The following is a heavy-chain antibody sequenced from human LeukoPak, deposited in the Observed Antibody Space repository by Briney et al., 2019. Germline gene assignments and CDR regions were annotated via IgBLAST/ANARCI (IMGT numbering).Heavy chain of an antibody. CDR3: AKATMGSGSYLDGMDV. D-gene: IGHD3-10*01. Sequence: GRSLRLSCAASGFTFDDYAMHWVRQAPGKGLEWVSGISWNSGNIGYADSVKGRFTISRDNAKNSLYLQRNSLRAEDTALYYCAKATMGSGSYLDGMDVWGQGTTVTVSS. CDR1: GFTFDDYA. CDR2: ISWNSGNI. J-gene: IGHJ6*02. V-gene: IGHV3-9*01.